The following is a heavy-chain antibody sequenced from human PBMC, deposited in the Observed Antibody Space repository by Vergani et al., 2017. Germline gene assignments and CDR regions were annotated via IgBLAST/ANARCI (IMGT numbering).Heavy chain of an antibody. V-gene: IGHV3-21*01. Sequence: EVQLVESGGGLVKPGGSLRLSCAASGFTFSSYSMNWVRQAPGKGLEWVSSISSNSSYKYYADAVKGRFTIARDNAKNSLYLQMNSLRAEDTAVYYCARERYYYVSSGNPHPDCCDYWGQGTLVTVSS. CDR3: ARERYYYVSSGNPHPDCCDY. CDR1: GFTFSSYS. D-gene: IGHD3-22*01. J-gene: IGHJ4*02. CDR2: ISSNSSYK.